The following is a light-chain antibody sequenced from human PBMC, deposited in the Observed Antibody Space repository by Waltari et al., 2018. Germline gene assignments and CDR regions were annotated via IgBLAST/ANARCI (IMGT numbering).Light chain of an antibody. CDR1: QSVSSSY. CDR2: AAS. J-gene: IGKJ1*01. Sequence: EIVLTQSPGTLSLSPGERATLSCRASQSVSSSYLAWYQQKPGQAPRLLIYAASTRATGIPDRFSGSGSGADFTLTITRLEPEDFAMYYCQQYGSSPETFGLGTKVEVK. CDR3: QQYGSSPET. V-gene: IGKV3-20*01.